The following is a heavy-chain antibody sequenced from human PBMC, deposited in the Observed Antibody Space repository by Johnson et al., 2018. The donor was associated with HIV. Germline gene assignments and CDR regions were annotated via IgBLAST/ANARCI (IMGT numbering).Heavy chain of an antibody. CDR3: ASDNMHAFDI. J-gene: IGHJ3*02. D-gene: IGHD2-2*01. Sequence: VQLVESGGGLVQPGRSLRLSCAASGFTFGDYAMHWVRQGQGKGLEWGSSISWNSGSRGYAGAVKGRFTISRDNAKNSLYLQMNSLRAEETALYYCASDNMHAFDIWGQGTMVTVSS. CDR2: ISWNSGSR. V-gene: IGHV3-9*01. CDR1: GFTFGDYA.